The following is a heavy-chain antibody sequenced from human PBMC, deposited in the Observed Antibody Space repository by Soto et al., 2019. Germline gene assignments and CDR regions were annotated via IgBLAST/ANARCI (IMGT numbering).Heavy chain of an antibody. Sequence: EVQLVQSGGDLVQPGGSLRLSCVASGCTFSTYWMTWVRQAPGMGLEWVAGIKEDGSEEVYVDSVKGRFSISRDNAKTSLYPQLNSLRSEDTAVYYCATAISSPFSNFDYWGQGSLVTVSS. CDR3: ATAISSPFSNFDY. CDR1: GCTFSTYW. CDR2: IKEDGSEE. V-gene: IGHV3-7*01. J-gene: IGHJ4*02. D-gene: IGHD2-2*01.